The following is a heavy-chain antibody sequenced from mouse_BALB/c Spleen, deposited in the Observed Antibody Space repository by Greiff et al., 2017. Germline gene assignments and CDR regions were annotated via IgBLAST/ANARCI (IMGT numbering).Heavy chain of an antibody. Sequence: VKLQESGPELVKPGALVKISCKASGYTFTSYDINWVKQRPGQGLEWIGWIYPGDGSTKYNEKFKGKATLTADKSSSTAYMQLSSLTSENSAVYFCARSGGLRPAPFAYWGQGTLVTVSA. D-gene: IGHD2-4*01. V-gene: IGHV1S56*01. CDR3: ARSGGLRPAPFAY. J-gene: IGHJ3*01. CDR1: GYTFTSYD. CDR2: IYPGDGST.